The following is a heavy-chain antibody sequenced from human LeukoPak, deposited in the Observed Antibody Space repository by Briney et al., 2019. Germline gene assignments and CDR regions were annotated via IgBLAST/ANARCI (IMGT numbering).Heavy chain of an antibody. V-gene: IGHV1-69*10. D-gene: IGHD2-21*02. CDR1: GGTFSSYA. J-gene: IGHJ5*02. CDR2: IIPILGIA. Sequence: SVKVSCKASGGTFSSYAISWVRQAPGQGLEWMGGIIPILGIANYAQKFQGRVTMTRDTSTSTVYMELSSLRSEDTAVYYCAREVYCGGDCYPREDNWFDPWGQGTLVTVSS. CDR3: AREVYCGGDCYPREDNWFDP.